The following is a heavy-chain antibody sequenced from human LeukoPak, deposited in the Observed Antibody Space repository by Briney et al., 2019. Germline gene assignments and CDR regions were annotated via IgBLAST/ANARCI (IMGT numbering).Heavy chain of an antibody. V-gene: IGHV3-30*18. Sequence: GGSPRLSCAASGFTFSSYVIHWVRQAPGKGLEWVAVISYDGSNKYYADSVKGRFTISRDNSKNTLYLQMNSLRAEGTAVYYCAKDHPHWKYSSSYYYYGMDVWGQGTTVTVSS. J-gene: IGHJ6*02. CDR3: AKDHPHWKYSSSYYYYGMDV. CDR2: ISYDGSNK. CDR1: GFTFSSYV. D-gene: IGHD6-13*01.